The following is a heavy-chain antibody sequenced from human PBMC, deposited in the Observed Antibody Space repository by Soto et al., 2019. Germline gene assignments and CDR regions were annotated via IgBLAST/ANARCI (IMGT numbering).Heavy chain of an antibody. CDR1: WDKVSPWDNFTSFW. CDR2: IYPGDSDT. CDR3: ARLGFNYDFLSGYYNVHHYYGIDV. V-gene: IGHV5-51*01. D-gene: IGHD3-3*01. Sequence: PRGCLKISCIGSWDKVSPWDNFTSFWVAWGRQKPGEGLEGVGVIYPGDSDTRYSPSFQGQVTISADKSINSVYLQWSSLKASDTATYYCARLGFNYDFLSGYYNVHHYYGIDVWGQGTTVTVSS. J-gene: IGHJ6*02.